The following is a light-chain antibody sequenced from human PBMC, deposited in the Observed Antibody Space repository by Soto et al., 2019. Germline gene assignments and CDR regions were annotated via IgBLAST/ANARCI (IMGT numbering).Light chain of an antibody. J-gene: IGLJ1*01. CDR3: QSSDSSGTYV. CDR1: ALPKQY. V-gene: IGLV3-25*02. CDR2: KDS. Sequence: SYELTQPLSVSVSPGQAARMTCSGDALPKQYAYWYQQKPGQAPVLVIYKDSERPSGIPERFSGSSSGTTVTLTISGVQAEDEADYYCQSSDSSGTYVFGTGTRSPS.